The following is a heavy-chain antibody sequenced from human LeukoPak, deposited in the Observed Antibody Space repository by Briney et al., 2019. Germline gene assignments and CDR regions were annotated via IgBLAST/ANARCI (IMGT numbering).Heavy chain of an antibody. CDR1: GGSISSYY. CDR2: IYYSGST. D-gene: IGHD6-19*01. J-gene: IGHJ4*02. CDR3: ARLGSGWYRVDY. Sequence: SETLFLTCTVSGGSISSYYWSWIRQPPGKGLEWIGYIYYSGSTNYNPSLKSRVTISVDTSKNQFSLKLSSVTAADTAVYYCARLGSGWYRVDYWGQGTLVTVSS. V-gene: IGHV4-59*08.